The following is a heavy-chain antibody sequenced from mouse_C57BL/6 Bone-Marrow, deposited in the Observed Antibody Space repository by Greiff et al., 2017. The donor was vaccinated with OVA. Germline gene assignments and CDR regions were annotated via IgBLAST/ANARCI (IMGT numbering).Heavy chain of an antibody. CDR1: GYTFSDYG. D-gene: IGHD2-5*01. V-gene: IGHV5-15*01. Sequence: EVQLVESGGGLVQPGGSLKLSCAASGYTFSDYGMAWVRQAPRKGPEWVAFISNLAYSIYYADTVTGRFTISRENAKNTLYLEMSSLRSEDTAMYYCARHGSNYPLAYWYFDVWGTGTTVTVSS. CDR2: ISNLAYSI. J-gene: IGHJ1*03. CDR3: ARHGSNYPLAYWYFDV.